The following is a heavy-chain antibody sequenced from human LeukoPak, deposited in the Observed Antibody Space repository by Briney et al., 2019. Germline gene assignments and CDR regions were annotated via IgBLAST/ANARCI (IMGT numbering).Heavy chain of an antibody. CDR2: INPNSGDT. D-gene: IGHD1-26*01. CDR3: ARDGNFDY. CDR1: GYTFTGYY. J-gene: IGHJ4*02. V-gene: IGHV1-2*02. Sequence: GASVKASCKASGYTFTGYYMHWARQAPGQGLEWMGWINPNSGDTNYAQKFQGRVTMTRDTSISTAYMELSRLRADDTAVYYCARDGNFDYWGQGTLVTVSS.